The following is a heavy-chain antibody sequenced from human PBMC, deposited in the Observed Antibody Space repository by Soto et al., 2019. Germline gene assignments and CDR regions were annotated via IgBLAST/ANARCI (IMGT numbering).Heavy chain of an antibody. D-gene: IGHD6-19*01. CDR3: VRDSGNGWKDY. CDR1: DGSISSTNW. CDR2: IDHSGST. Sequence: QVQLQESGPGLVKPSGTLSLTCAVSDGSISSTNWWNWVRQPPGKGLEWIGEIDHSGSTNYNPSLKSRVTMSVDKPKNQFSLKLSSVTAADTAVYYCVRDSGNGWKDYWGQGTLVTVSS. J-gene: IGHJ4*02. V-gene: IGHV4-4*02.